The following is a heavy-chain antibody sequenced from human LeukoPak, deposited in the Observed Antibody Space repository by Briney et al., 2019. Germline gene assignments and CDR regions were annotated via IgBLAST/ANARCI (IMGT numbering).Heavy chain of an antibody. D-gene: IGHD3-22*01. CDR3: ARDPYYYDSSGSPLQLSRFDY. CDR1: GYTFTSYD. CDR2: ISAYNGNT. J-gene: IGHJ4*02. Sequence: EASVKVSCKASGYTFTSYDISWVRQAPGQGLEWMGWISAYNGNTNYAQKLQGRVTMTTDTSTSTAYMELRSLRSDDTAVYYCARDPYYYDSSGSPLQLSRFDYWGQGTLVTVSS. V-gene: IGHV1-18*01.